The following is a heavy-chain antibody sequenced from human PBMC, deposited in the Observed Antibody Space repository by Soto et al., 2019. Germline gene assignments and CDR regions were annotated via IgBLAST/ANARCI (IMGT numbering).Heavy chain of an antibody. V-gene: IGHV4-31*03. CDR1: GGSIRSGGYF. CDR2: IYYSGST. J-gene: IGHJ6*02. CDR3: AREGAAPYYYYGMDV. Sequence: QVQLQESGPGLVKPSQTLSLTCTVSGGSIRSGGYFWSWIRQHPGKGLEWIGFIYYSGSTYYNPSLKNRVTISVDTSKNQFSLKVSSVSAADTAVYYCAREGAAPYYYYGMDVWGQGTSVTVSS. D-gene: IGHD6-6*01.